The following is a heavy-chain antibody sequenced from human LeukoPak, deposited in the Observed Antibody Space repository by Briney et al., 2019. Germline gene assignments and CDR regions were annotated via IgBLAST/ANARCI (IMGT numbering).Heavy chain of an antibody. V-gene: IGHV4-34*01. CDR3: ARGGIPYYYGSGSYFGY. J-gene: IGHJ4*02. CDR2: INHSGST. Sequence: SETLSLTCAVYGGSFSGYYWSWIRQPPGKGLEWIGEINHSGSTNYNPSLKSRVTISVDTSENQFSLKLSSVTAADTAVYYCARGGIPYYYGSGSYFGYWGQGTLVTVSS. D-gene: IGHD3-10*01. CDR1: GGSFSGYY.